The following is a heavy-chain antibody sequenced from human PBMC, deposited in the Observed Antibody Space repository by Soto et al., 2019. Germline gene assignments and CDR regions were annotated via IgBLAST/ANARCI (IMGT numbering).Heavy chain of an antibody. CDR2: IYSGGST. CDR3: AREDAVADIDY. D-gene: IGHD6-19*01. J-gene: IGHJ4*02. CDR1: GFTFGSYS. Sequence: PGGSLRLSCAASGFTFGSYSMSWVRQAPGKGLEWVSVIYSGGSTYYADSVKGRFTISRDNSKNTLYLQMNSLRAEDTAVYYCAREDAVADIDYWGQGTLVTVTS. V-gene: IGHV3-66*01.